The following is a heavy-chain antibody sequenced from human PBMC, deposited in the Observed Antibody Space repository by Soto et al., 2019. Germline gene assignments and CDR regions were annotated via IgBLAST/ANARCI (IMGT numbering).Heavy chain of an antibody. CDR2: ISSSSSYI. CDR3: AGASEIYYYYGMDI. J-gene: IGHJ6*02. CDR1: EGNFGNYG. V-gene: IGHV3-21*01. Sequence: AAVEGNFGNYGVSWIRQTKGKGLEWVSSISSSSSYIYYADSVKGRFTISRDNAKNSLYLQMNSLRAEDTAVYYCAGASEIYYYYGMDIWGQGTTVTVS.